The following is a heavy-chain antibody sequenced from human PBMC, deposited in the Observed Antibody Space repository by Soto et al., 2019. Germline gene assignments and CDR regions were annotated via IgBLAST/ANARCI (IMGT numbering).Heavy chain of an antibody. D-gene: IGHD1-7*01. Sequence: QVHLVESGGGLVKPGGSLRLSCAASGFSFSDYYMSWIRQAPGQGLEWISYISTSVSTVYYADSVRGRFTISRDNAKKSLYLQMNSLRAEDTAVYYCARAPWNSFRGAYFDYWGQGTLVTVSS. J-gene: IGHJ4*02. CDR3: ARAPWNSFRGAYFDY. CDR1: GFSFSDYY. CDR2: ISTSVSTV. V-gene: IGHV3-11*01.